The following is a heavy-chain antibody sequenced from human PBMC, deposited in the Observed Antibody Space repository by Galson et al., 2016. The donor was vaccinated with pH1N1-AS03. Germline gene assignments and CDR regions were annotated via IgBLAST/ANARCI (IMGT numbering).Heavy chain of an antibody. CDR3: ARSHPAFDSSGYYYDY. Sequence: SVKVSCKASGYTFTGYYMHWVRQAPGQGLEWMGWINPNSGGTNYAQKFQGRVTMTRDQSISTAYMELSRLRAGDTAVYYCARSHPAFDSSGYYYDYWGQGTLVTVSS. D-gene: IGHD3-22*01. CDR1: GYTFTGYY. J-gene: IGHJ4*02. CDR2: INPNSGGT. V-gene: IGHV1-2*02.